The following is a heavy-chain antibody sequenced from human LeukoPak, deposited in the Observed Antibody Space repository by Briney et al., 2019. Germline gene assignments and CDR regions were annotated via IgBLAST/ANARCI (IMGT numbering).Heavy chain of an antibody. CDR3: ARERGAYDFWSGPDY. V-gene: IGHV1-46*01. J-gene: IGHJ4*02. Sequence: ASVTVSCKASGYTFTSYYMHWVRQPPGQGLEWMGVIYPSGGSTSYAQKFQGRVTMTRVTSTSTVYMELSSLRSEDTAVYYCARERGAYDFWSGPDYWGQGTLVTVSS. CDR2: IYPSGGST. D-gene: IGHD3-3*01. CDR1: GYTFTSYY.